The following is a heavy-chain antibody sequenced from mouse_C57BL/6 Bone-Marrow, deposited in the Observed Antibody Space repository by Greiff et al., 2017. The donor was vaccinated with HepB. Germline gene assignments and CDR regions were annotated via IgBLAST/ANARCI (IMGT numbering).Heavy chain of an antibody. V-gene: IGHV5-17*01. Sequence: EVKLVESGGGLVKPGGSLKLSCAASGFTFSDYGMHWVRQAPEKGLEWVAYISSGSSTIYYADTVKGRFTISRDNATDTLFLQMTSLRSEDTAMYYCARERLRRDCAMDYWGQGTSVTVSS. J-gene: IGHJ4*01. D-gene: IGHD2-4*01. CDR3: ARERLRRDCAMDY. CDR2: ISSGSSTI. CDR1: GFTFSDYG.